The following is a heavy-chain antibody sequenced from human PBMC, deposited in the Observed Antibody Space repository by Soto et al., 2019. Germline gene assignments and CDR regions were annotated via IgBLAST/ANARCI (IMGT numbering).Heavy chain of an antibody. CDR3: ARGSSRWDY. CDR2: IYSGGRN. Sequence: ADTLSLTCTVSCRSISSLYCIWIRQPAGKGLEWIGRIYSGGRNNYNPSLKSRVTMSVDTSKNQFSLRLSSVTAADTAMYYCARGSSRWDYWGQGTLVTVSS. V-gene: IGHV4-4*07. CDR1: CRSISSLY. D-gene: IGHD6-13*01. J-gene: IGHJ4*02.